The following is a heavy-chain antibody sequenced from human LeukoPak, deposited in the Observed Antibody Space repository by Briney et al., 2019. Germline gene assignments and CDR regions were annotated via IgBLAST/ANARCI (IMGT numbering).Heavy chain of an antibody. Sequence: SETLSLTCTVSGGSISSYYWSWIRQPPGKGLEWIGYIYYSGSTNYNPSLKSRVTISVDTSKNQFSLKLSSVTAADTAVYYCARAGNDFWSGPKYWFDPWGQGTLATVSS. CDR3: ARAGNDFWSGPKYWFDP. J-gene: IGHJ5*02. CDR1: GGSISSYY. V-gene: IGHV4-59*12. CDR2: IYYSGST. D-gene: IGHD3-3*01.